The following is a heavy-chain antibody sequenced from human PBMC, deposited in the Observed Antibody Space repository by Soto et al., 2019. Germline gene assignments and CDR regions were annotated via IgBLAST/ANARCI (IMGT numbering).Heavy chain of an antibody. CDR1: GGSISSYY. V-gene: IGHV4-59*08. Sequence: QVQLQESGPGLVKPSETLSLTCTVSGGSISSYYWSWIRQPPGKGLEWIGYIYYSGSTNYNPSLKSRVTISVDTSKNQFSLKLSSVTAADTAVYYCARLRYSYNSHDYWGQGTLVTVSS. CDR3: ARLRYSYNSHDY. CDR2: IYYSGST. D-gene: IGHD5-18*01. J-gene: IGHJ4*02.